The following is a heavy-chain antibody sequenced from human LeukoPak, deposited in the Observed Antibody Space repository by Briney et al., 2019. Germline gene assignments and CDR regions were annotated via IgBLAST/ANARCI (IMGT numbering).Heavy chain of an antibody. D-gene: IGHD2-2*01. CDR2: IYTSGST. CDR1: GGSFSSYY. J-gene: IGHJ4*02. V-gene: IGHV4-4*07. CDR3: ARERGFGPAAIRYFDY. Sequence: SETLSLTCAVYGGSFSSYYWSWIRQPAGKGLEWIGRIYTSGSTNYNPSLKSRVTMSVDTSKNQFSLKLSSVTTADTAVYYCARERGFGPAAIRYFDYWGQGTLVTVSS.